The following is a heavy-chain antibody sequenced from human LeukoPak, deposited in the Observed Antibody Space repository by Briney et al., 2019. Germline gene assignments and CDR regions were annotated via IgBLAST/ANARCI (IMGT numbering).Heavy chain of an antibody. Sequence: GGSLRLSCAASGFTFSSYSMNWVRQAPGKGLEWGSYISGSSSTIYYADSVKGRFTISRDNGKNTLYLQMNSLKTEDTAVYYCTRVGSSGWLPLGYWGQGTLVTVSS. D-gene: IGHD6-19*01. V-gene: IGHV3-48*01. CDR1: GFTFSSYS. CDR2: ISGSSSTI. CDR3: TRVGSSGWLPLGY. J-gene: IGHJ4*02.